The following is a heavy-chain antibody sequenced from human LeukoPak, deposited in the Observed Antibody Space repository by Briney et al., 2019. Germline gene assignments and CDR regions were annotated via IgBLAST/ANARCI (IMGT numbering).Heavy chain of an antibody. CDR1: GYTFTGYY. D-gene: IGHD3-10*01. CDR3: ARTYGSGSYDAFDI. Sequence: ASVKVSCKASGYTFTGYYMHWVRQAPGQGLEWMGWINPNSGGTNYAQKFQGRVTMTRDTSISTAYMELSRLRSDDTAVYYCARTYGSGSYDAFDIWGQGTMVTVSS. V-gene: IGHV1-2*02. CDR2: INPNSGGT. J-gene: IGHJ3*02.